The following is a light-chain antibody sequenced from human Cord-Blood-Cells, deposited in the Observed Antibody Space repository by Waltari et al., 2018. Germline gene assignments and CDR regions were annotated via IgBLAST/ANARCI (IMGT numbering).Light chain of an antibody. V-gene: IGLV3-19*01. CDR1: SLRSYY. Sequence: SSELTQDPAVSVALGQTVRITCQGDSLRSYYASWYQQKPGQAAVLVIYGKNNRPSVIPDRFCGSSSGNTASLTITGAQAEDEADYYCNSRDSGGNHVVFGGGTNLTVL. CDR3: NSRDSGGNHVV. CDR2: GKN. J-gene: IGLJ2*01.